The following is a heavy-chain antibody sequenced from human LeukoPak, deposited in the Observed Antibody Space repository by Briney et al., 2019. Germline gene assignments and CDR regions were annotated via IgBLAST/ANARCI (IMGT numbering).Heavy chain of an antibody. CDR1: GFTFSSYG. V-gene: IGHV3-23*01. CDR2: ISGSGGST. CDR3: AKVALRFLEWLNAFDI. D-gene: IGHD3-3*01. J-gene: IGHJ3*02. Sequence: PGGSLRLSCAASGFTFSSYGMSWVRQAPGKGLEWVSAISGSGGSTYYADSVKGRFTISRDNSKNTLYLQMNSLRAEDTAVYYCAKVALRFLEWLNAFDIWGQGTMVTVSS.